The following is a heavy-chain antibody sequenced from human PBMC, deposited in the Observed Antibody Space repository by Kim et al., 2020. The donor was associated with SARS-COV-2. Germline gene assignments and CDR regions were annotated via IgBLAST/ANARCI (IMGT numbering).Heavy chain of an antibody. J-gene: IGHJ4*02. CDR3: AAGDYDYVDSFDY. V-gene: IGHV1-58*01. Sequence: YAQKFQERVTITRDMSTSTAYMELSSLRSEDTAVYYCAAGDYDYVDSFDYWGQGTLVTVSS. D-gene: IGHD3-16*01.